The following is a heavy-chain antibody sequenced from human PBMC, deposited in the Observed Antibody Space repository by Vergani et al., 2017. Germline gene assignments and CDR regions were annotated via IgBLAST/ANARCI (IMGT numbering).Heavy chain of an antibody. V-gene: IGHV3-30*18. J-gene: IGHJ6*03. CDR3: AKVADNHYYYYYMDV. D-gene: IGHD1-1*01. CDR1: GCTFSSYG. CDR2: ISYDGSNK. Sequence: QVQLVESGGGVVQPGRSLRLSCAASGCTFSSYGMHWVRQAPGKGLAWVAVISYDGSNKYYADSVKGRFTISRDNSKNTLYLQMNSLRAEDTAVYYCAKVADNHYYYYYMDVSGKGSTVTVSS.